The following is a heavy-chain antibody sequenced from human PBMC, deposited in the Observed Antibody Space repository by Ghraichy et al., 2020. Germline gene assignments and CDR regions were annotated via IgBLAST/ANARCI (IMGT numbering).Heavy chain of an antibody. Sequence: GESLNISCVGSGFPFSGYNMNWVRQSPGKGLEWVSYISSSSRAIFYADSVKGRFTISRDNAQNSLFLQMNGLRDDDTALYYCARASTVVRFYYFDGMDVWGQGTTVTVSS. V-gene: IGHV3-48*02. D-gene: IGHD4-23*01. J-gene: IGHJ6*02. CDR3: ARASTVVRFYYFDGMDV. CDR2: ISSSSRAI. CDR1: GFPFSGYN.